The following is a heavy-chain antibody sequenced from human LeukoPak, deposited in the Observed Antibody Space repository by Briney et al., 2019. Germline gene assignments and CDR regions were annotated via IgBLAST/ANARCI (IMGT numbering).Heavy chain of an antibody. J-gene: IGHJ4*02. CDR3: ASLRPPIDY. CDR2: TRNKANSYTT. Sequence: GGSLRLSCAASGFTFSDHYTDWVRQAPGKGLEWVGRTRNKANSYTTEYAASVKGRFTISRDDSKNSLYLQMNSLKTEDTAVYYCASLRPPIDYWGQGTLVTVSS. CDR1: GFTFSDHY. D-gene: IGHD3-16*01. V-gene: IGHV3-72*01.